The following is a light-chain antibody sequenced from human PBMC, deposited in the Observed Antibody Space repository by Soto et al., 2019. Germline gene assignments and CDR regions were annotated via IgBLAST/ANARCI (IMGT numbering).Light chain of an antibody. CDR2: EVS. CDR3: SSYTSSSTLV. CDR1: SSDVGAYNF. Sequence: QSALTQPASVSGSPGQSISISCTGTSSDVGAYNFVSWYQQHPGKAPKLMIYEVSNRPSGVSNRFSGSKSGNTASLTISGLQAEYEAHYYCSSYTSSSTLVFGSGTKVTVL. J-gene: IGLJ1*01. V-gene: IGLV2-14*01.